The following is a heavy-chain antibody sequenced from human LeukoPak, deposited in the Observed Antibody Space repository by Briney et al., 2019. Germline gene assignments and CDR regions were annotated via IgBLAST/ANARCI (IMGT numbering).Heavy chain of an antibody. CDR2: ISAYNGNT. Sequence: ASVKVSCKASGYTFTSYGISWVRQAPGQGLEWMGWISAYNGNTNYAQKLQGRVTMTTDTSTSTAYMELRSLRSDDTAVYYCATGRRYYDFWSGYIPFDYWGQGTLVTVSS. J-gene: IGHJ4*02. D-gene: IGHD3-3*01. V-gene: IGHV1-18*01. CDR1: GYTFTSYG. CDR3: ATGRRYYDFWSGYIPFDY.